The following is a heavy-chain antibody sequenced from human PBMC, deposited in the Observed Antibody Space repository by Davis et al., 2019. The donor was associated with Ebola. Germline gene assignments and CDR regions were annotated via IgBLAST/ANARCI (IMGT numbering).Heavy chain of an antibody. CDR2: IWYDGSNK. V-gene: IGHV3-33*01. Sequence: GESLKISCAASGFTFSSYGMHWVRQAPGKGLEWVAVIWYDGSNKYYADSVKGRFTISRDNSKNTLYLQMNSLRAEDTAVYYCARRTYYYYGMDVWGQGTTVTVSS. J-gene: IGHJ6*02. CDR1: GFTFSSYG. CDR3: ARRTYYYYGMDV.